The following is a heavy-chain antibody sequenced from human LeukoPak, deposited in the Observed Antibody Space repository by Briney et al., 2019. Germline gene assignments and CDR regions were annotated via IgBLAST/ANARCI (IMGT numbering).Heavy chain of an antibody. Sequence: SETLSLICTVSGGSISSHHWSWIRQPPGKGPEWIGFIYYSGRTNYNPSLKTRVTISVDTSKNEFSLKLSSGATADTAVYYCARDRYAVGHNCFDPWGQGTLVTVSS. CDR3: ARDRYAVGHNCFDP. J-gene: IGHJ5*02. CDR1: GGSISSHH. D-gene: IGHD2-2*01. CDR2: IYYSGRT. V-gene: IGHV4-59*11.